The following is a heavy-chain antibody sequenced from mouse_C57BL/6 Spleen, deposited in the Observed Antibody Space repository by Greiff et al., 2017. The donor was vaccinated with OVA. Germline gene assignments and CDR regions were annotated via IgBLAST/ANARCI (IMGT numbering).Heavy chain of an antibody. D-gene: IGHD1-1*01. Sequence: QVQLQQSGAELVKPGASVKLSCKASGYTFTSYWMHWVKQRPGQGLEWIGMIHPNSGSTNYNEKFKSKATLTVDKSSNTAYMQLSSLTSEDSAVYYCARQTTVVAFDYWGQGTTLTVSS. J-gene: IGHJ2*01. V-gene: IGHV1-64*01. CDR3: ARQTTVVAFDY. CDR1: GYTFTSYW. CDR2: IHPNSGST.